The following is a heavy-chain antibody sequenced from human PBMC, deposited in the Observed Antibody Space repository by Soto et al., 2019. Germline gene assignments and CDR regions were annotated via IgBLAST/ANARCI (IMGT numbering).Heavy chain of an antibody. Sequence: SETLSLTCAVSGGSISSSKWWSWVRQPPGKGMEWIGEIYHSGSTNYNPSLKSRVTISVDKSKNQFSLRLSSVTAADTAVYYCARSIAAAGPIDFWGQGTLVTVS. CDR3: ARSIAAAGPIDF. CDR2: IYHSGST. CDR1: GGSISSSKW. V-gene: IGHV4-4*02. D-gene: IGHD6-13*01. J-gene: IGHJ4*02.